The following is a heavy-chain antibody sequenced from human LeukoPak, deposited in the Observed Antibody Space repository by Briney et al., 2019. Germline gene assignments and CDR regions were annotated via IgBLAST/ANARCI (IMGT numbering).Heavy chain of an antibody. CDR3: ARDGSYQLLNLYYYYYYMDV. J-gene: IGHJ6*03. CDR1: GYTFTGYY. D-gene: IGHD2-2*01. V-gene: IGHV1-2*02. Sequence: ASVKVSCKASGYTFTGYYMHWVRQAPGQGPEWMGWINPNSGGTNYAQKFQGRVTMTRDTSISTAYMELSRLRSDDTAVYYCARDGSYQLLNLYYYYYYMDVWGKGTTVTVSS. CDR2: INPNSGGT.